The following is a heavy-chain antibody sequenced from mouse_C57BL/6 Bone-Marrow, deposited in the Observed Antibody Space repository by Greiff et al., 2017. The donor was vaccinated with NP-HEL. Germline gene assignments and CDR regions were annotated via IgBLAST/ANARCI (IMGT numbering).Heavy chain of an antibody. V-gene: IGHV14-4*01. CDR3: TTGGLSELWLRRTVYYYAMDY. Sequence: DVKLQESGAELVRPGASVKLSCTASGFNIKDDYMHWVKQRPEQGLEWIGWIDPENGDTEYASKFQGKATITADTSSNTAYLQLSSLTSEDTAVYYCTTGGLSELWLRRTVYYYAMDYWGQGTSVTVSS. D-gene: IGHD2-2*01. J-gene: IGHJ4*01. CDR1: GFNIKDDY. CDR2: IDPENGDT.